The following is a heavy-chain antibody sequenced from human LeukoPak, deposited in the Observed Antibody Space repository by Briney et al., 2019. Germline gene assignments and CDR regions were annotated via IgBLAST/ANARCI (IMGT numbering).Heavy chain of an antibody. CDR1: GFGFGQYE. V-gene: IGHV3-48*03. D-gene: IGHD3-22*01. Sequence: GGSLRLSCAASGFGFGQYEMNWVRQAPGKGLEWIAYISVRAGTIYYGDSAEGRFTISRDDAKNSLYLQMNGLRVEDTAIHYCAKDFPHYYEVPHGMDVWGQGTTVTV. J-gene: IGHJ6*02. CDR2: ISVRAGTI. CDR3: AKDFPHYYEVPHGMDV.